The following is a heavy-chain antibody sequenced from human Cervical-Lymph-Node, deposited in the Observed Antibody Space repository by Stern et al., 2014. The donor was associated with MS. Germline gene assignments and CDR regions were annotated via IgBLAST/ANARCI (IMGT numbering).Heavy chain of an antibody. CDR3: AKHACTGAACPFDL. CDR1: GDSISSYTHY. Sequence: QVQLQESGPGLVKPSETLSLTCVVSGDSISSYTHYWAWIRQPPGKGLEWIGSVYYSGAPYYNPSLKSPVPISVDTSKNHFSLGLNSVTAADTAVYYCAKHACTGAACPFDLWGQGTLVTVSS. CDR2: VYYSGAP. J-gene: IGHJ4*02. D-gene: IGHD2-8*02. V-gene: IGHV4-39*01.